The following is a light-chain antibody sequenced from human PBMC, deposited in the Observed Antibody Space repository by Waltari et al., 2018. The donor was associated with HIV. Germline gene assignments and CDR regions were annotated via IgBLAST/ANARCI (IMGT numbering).Light chain of an antibody. J-gene: IGLJ3*02. CDR1: TSDFGPYNF. CDR3: STHTADDTLA. V-gene: IGLV2-14*03. Sequence: QSALTQPASVSGSPGQAVTISCTGTTSDFGPYNFVSWYQQHPGNVPKVLIYQITRRPSGVPHRFSASRSGNTASLTISGLQAEDEAVYYCSTHTADDTLAFGGGTKLTVL. CDR2: QIT.